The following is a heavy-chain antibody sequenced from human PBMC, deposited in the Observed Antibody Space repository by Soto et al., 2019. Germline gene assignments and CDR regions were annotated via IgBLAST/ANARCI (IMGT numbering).Heavy chain of an antibody. J-gene: IGHJ4*02. Sequence: LRHSCPASGFTFDDYAMHWVRQAPGKGLEWVSLISWDGGSTYYADSVKGRFTISRDNSKNSLYLQMNSLRAEDTAVDYCAKGLLTLGVEVPGFHYWGQGTLAIVSA. V-gene: IGHV3-43D*04. CDR3: AKGLLTLGVEVPGFHY. D-gene: IGHD3-22*01. CDR1: GFTFDDYA. CDR2: ISWDGGST.